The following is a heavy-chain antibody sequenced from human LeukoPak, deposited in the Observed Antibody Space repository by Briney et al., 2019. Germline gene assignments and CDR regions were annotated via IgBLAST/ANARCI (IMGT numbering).Heavy chain of an antibody. CDR3: ARVDQKEIVYYYGMDV. CDR1: GFTFSSYG. D-gene: IGHD5-12*01. V-gene: IGHV3-30*03. J-gene: IGHJ6*02. CDR2: ISYDGSNK. Sequence: GGSLRLSCAASGFTFSSYGMHWVRQAPGKGLEWVAVISYDGSNKYYADSVKGRFTISRDNSKNTLYLQMNSLRAEDTAVYYCARVDQKEIVYYYGMDVWGQGTTVTVSS.